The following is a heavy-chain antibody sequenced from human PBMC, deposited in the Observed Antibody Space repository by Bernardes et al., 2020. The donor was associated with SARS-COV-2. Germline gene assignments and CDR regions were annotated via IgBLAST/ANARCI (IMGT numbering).Heavy chain of an antibody. CDR2: TNEYGSTT. V-gene: IGHV3-74*01. CDR1: GFIFSSYW. Sequence: GSLRLSCAASGFIFSSYWMHWVRRVPGAGLVWVSRTNEYGSTTNYADSVQGRFTIFRDNAKNTLYLQMNSLRAEDTAVYYCVRDAGGAGSHWGQGTLVSVSS. D-gene: IGHD3-10*01. CDR3: VRDAGGAGSH. J-gene: IGHJ4*02.